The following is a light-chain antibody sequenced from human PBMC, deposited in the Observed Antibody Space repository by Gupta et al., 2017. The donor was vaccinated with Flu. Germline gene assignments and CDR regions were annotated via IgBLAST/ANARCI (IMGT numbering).Light chain of an antibody. Sequence: EIVLTQSPGNLSLSPGDMATLSCRTSQSVGSSLAWYQQKPGQAPRLLIYSASTRFTGIPDRFSGSGSGTDFTLTISRLEPGDFAVYYCQHFGSSPFTVGPGTKVEIK. CDR1: QSVGSS. CDR3: QHFGSSPFT. V-gene: IGKV3-20*01. J-gene: IGKJ3*01. CDR2: SAS.